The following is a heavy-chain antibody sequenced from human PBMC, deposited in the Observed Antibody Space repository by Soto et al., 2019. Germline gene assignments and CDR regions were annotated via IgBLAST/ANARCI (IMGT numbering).Heavy chain of an antibody. D-gene: IGHD5-18*01. CDR2: IKSKADGGTT. J-gene: IGHJ4*02. V-gene: IGHV3-15*01. CDR1: GFSFTNAW. Sequence: GGSLRLSCAASGFSFTNAWMNWVRQAPGMGLEWVGRIKSKADGGTTDYGASVKGRFTISRDDSKNTLYLQMKSLKTEDTAVYYCTTGTVGYSYGYWGQGTLVTVSS. CDR3: TTGTVGYSYGY.